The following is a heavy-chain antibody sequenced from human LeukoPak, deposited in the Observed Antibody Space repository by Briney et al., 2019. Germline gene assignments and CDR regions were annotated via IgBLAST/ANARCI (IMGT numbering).Heavy chain of an antibody. CDR1: KFTFSTYD. J-gene: IGHJ4*02. V-gene: IGHV3-30*18. D-gene: IGHD3-22*01. Sequence: AGGSLRLSCAASKFTFSTYDMHWVRQAPGKGLEWVAGISYDGSSKYYADSVKGRFTISRDNSKNTLYVQMNSLRTEDTAIYYCAKGPDSSGYYSLDYWGQGTLVTVSS. CDR2: ISYDGSSK. CDR3: AKGPDSSGYYSLDY.